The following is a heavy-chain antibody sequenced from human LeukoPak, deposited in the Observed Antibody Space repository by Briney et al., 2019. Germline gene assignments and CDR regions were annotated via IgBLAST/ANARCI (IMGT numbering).Heavy chain of an antibody. CDR2: INHSGRT. Sequence: SETLSLTCAVYGGSFSGYYWSWIRQPPGKGLEWIGEINHSGRTNYNSSLKSRVTISVDTSKNQFSLKLSSVTAADTALFYCARGKITQPPDYDYIWGSYPATNWFDPWGQGTLVTVSS. V-gene: IGHV4-34*01. CDR1: GGSFSGYY. J-gene: IGHJ5*02. D-gene: IGHD3-16*02. CDR3: ARGKITQPPDYDYIWGSYPATNWFDP.